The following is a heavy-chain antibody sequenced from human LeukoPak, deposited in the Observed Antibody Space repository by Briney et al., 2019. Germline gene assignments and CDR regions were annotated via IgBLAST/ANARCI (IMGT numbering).Heavy chain of an antibody. D-gene: IGHD5-24*01. V-gene: IGHV1-2*02. CDR2: INPNSGGT. J-gene: IGHJ4*02. CDR1: GYTFTGYY. Sequence: ASVKVSCKASGYTFTGYYMHWVRQAPGQGLEWMGWINPNSGGTNYAQKFQGRVTMTRDTSISTAYMELSRLRSDDTAVYYCARDDRDGYNYCYDYWGQGTLVTVSS. CDR3: ARDDRDGYNYCYDY.